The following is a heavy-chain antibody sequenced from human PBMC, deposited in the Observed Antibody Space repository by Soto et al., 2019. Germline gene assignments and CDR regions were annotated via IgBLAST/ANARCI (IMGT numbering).Heavy chain of an antibody. J-gene: IGHJ4*02. Sequence: PSDTLFLTCAVSGGSISSGGYSWSWIRQPPGKGLEWIGYIYHSGSTYYNPSLKSRVTISVDRSKNQFSLKLSSVTAADTAVYYCAAGGGLPRYYWGQGTLVTVSS. CDR3: AAGGGLPRYY. D-gene: IGHD5-12*01. CDR2: IYHSGST. CDR1: GGSISSGGYS. V-gene: IGHV4-30-2*01.